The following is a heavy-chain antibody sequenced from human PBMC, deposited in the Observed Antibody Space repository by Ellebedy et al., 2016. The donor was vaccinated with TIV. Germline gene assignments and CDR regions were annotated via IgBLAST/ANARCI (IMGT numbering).Heavy chain of an antibody. V-gene: IGHV3-30-3*01. CDR1: GFTLISYA. Sequence: GESLKISCAASGFTLISYAMHWVRQAPGKGLEWVAVTSYDGSDKYYADSVKGRFTISRDNSKNTLDLQMNSLRPEDPAVYYCARGSPAMVHPGEYFQHWGQGALVTASS. D-gene: IGHD5-18*01. CDR3: ARGSPAMVHPGEYFQH. CDR2: TSYDGSDK. J-gene: IGHJ1*01.